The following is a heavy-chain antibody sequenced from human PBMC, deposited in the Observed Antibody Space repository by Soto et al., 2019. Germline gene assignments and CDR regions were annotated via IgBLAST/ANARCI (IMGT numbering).Heavy chain of an antibody. D-gene: IGHD5-12*01. V-gene: IGHV4-31*03. Sequence: SETLSLTCTVSGGSISSGGYYWSWIRQHPGQGLQWSGYMFYSGSTYYNPSLTSRVTISVDTSKNQFSLKLSYVTAADTAVYYCASGSVATISKWFDPGRQGTLVTVSS. CDR2: MFYSGST. CDR3: ASGSVATISKWFDP. CDR1: GGSISSGGYY. J-gene: IGHJ5*02.